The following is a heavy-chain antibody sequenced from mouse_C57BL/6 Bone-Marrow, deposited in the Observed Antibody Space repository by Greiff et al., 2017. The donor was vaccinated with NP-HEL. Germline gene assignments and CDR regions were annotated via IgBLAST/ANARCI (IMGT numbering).Heavy chain of an antibody. J-gene: IGHJ3*01. CDR2: TSYSGST. Sequence: EVHLVESGPSLVKPSQTLSLTCSVTGDSITRGYWNWIRKFPGNKLEYMGYTSYSGSTYYNPSLKSRISITRDTSKNQYYLQLNSVTTEDTATYYCVRSIGNYAWFAYWGQGTLVTVSA. CDR3: VRSIGNYAWFAY. CDR1: GDSITRGY. V-gene: IGHV3-8*02. D-gene: IGHD2-1*01.